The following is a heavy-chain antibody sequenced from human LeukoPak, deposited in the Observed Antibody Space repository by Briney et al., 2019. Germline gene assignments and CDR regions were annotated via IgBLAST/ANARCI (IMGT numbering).Heavy chain of an antibody. J-gene: IGHJ6*03. CDR2: MNPNSGNT. CDR3: ARGRYSYGKDSYYYMDV. D-gene: IGHD5-18*01. V-gene: IGHV1-8*01. CDR1: GYTFTSYD. Sequence: GASVKVSCKASGYTFTSYDINWVRQATGQGREWMGWMNPNSGNTGYAQKFQGRVTMTRNTSISTAYMELSSLRSEDTAVYYCARGRYSYGKDSYYYMDVWGKGTTVTVSS.